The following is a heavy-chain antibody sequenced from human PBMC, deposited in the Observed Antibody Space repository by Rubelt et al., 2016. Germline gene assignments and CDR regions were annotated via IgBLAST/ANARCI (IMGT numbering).Heavy chain of an antibody. CDR3: ARARYDFWSGYIFDY. J-gene: IGHJ4*02. CDR1: GGSISSSSYY. CDR2: IYYSGST. Sequence: QLQLQESGPGLVKPSETLSLTCTVSGGSISSSSYYWGWIRQPPGKGLEWIGYIYYSGSTYSNPSLKSRVTISVDTSKNQFSLKLSSVTAADTAVYYCARARYDFWSGYIFDYWGQGTLVTVSS. D-gene: IGHD3-3*01. V-gene: IGHV4-39*07.